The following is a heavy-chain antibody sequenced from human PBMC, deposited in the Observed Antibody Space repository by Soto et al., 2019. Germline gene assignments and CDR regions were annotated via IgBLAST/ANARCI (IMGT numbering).Heavy chain of an antibody. V-gene: IGHV3-33*01. CDR3: ASLSYPHDY. Sequence: LRLSCAASGFTFSHYGMHWVRQAPGKGLEWVAVIWYDGSNKNYADSVKGRFTISRDNSKNTLYLQMNNLRAEDTALYYCASLSYPHDYWGQGTLVTVSS. J-gene: IGHJ4*02. CDR1: GFTFSHYG. CDR2: IWYDGSNK. D-gene: IGHD2-2*02.